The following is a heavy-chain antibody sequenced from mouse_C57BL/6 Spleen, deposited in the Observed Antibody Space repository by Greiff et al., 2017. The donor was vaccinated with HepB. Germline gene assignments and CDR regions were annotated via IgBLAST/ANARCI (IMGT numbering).Heavy chain of an antibody. CDR1: GYTFTEYT. CDR2: FYPGSGSI. V-gene: IGHV1-62-2*01. D-gene: IGHD2-1*01. Sequence: VQLQQSGAELVKPGASVKLSCKASGYTFTEYTIHWVKQRSGQGLEWIGWFYPGSGSINYNEKFKDKATLTADKSSSTVYMELSRLTSEDSAVYFCARHEEMAIYYGNYFYFDYWGQGTTLTVSS. CDR3: ARHEEMAIYYGNYFYFDY. J-gene: IGHJ2*01.